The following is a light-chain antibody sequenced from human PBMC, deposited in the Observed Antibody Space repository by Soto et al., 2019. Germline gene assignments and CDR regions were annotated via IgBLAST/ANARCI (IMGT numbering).Light chain of an antibody. Sequence: DIQLTQSPSSLSASAGDRVTITCRASQSISSYLNWYQQKPGTAPKLLIYAASNLQSEVPSRFSGSGSETDFTLAISSLQPEDFATFFCQQRSMTPCTFGPGTKVEI. J-gene: IGKJ3*01. CDR1: QSISSY. CDR3: QQRSMTPCT. V-gene: IGKV1-39*01. CDR2: AAS.